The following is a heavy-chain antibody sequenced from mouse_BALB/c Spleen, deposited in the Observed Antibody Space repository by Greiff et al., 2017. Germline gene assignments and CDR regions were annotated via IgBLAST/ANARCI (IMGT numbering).Heavy chain of an antibody. D-gene: IGHD4-1*01. V-gene: IGHV1-15*01. CDR1: GYTFTDYE. Sequence: QVQLKQSGAELVRPGASVTLSCKASGYTFTDYEMHWVKQTPVHGLEWIGAIDPETGGTAYNQKFKGKATLTADKSSSTAYMELRSLTSEDSAVYYCTTLGQFDYWGQGTTLTVSS. J-gene: IGHJ2*01. CDR3: TTLGQFDY. CDR2: IDPETGGT.